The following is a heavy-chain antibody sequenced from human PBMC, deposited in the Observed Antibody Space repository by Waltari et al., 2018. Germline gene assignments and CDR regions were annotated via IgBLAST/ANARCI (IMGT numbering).Heavy chain of an antibody. D-gene: IGHD6-19*01. J-gene: IGHJ4*02. V-gene: IGHV3-21*01. CDR3: ARDTHSGPIDY. CDR1: GFTFSSYS. CDR2: ISSSSSYI. Sequence: EVQLVESGGGLVKPGGSLRLSCPASGFTFSSYSLTYVRQAPGKGLEWVASISSSSSYINYADSVKGRFTIARDNAKNSLYLQMNSLRAEDTAVYYCARDTHSGPIDYWGQGTLVTVSS.